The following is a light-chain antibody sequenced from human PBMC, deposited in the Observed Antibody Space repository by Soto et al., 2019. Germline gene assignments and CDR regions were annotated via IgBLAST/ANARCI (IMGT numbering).Light chain of an antibody. V-gene: IGKV3-15*01. CDR3: QQTKDWPAT. CDR1: QSVSRY. J-gene: IGKJ1*01. Sequence: DIVMTQSPAPLSLSPGERATLSCRASQSVSRYLAWYQQKPGQAPRLLMYDASTRAASIPVRFSGSGSGTEFTLTISSLQSEDFGVYYCQQTKDWPATFGQGTKVEIK. CDR2: DAS.